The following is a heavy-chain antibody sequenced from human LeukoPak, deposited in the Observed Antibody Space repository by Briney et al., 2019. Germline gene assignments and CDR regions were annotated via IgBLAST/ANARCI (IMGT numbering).Heavy chain of an antibody. CDR2: FWYDGSTK. D-gene: IGHD3-9*01. CDR1: GFTFSSYG. CDR3: ARDKTSLVTVDAFDI. J-gene: IGHJ3*02. V-gene: IGHV3-33*08. Sequence: PGRSLRLSCAASGFTFSSYGMHWVRQAPGKGLEWVAVFWYDGSTKYYADSVKGRFTISRDNSKSTLYLQMTSLRAEDTALYYCARDKTSLVTVDAFDIWGRGTMVTVSS.